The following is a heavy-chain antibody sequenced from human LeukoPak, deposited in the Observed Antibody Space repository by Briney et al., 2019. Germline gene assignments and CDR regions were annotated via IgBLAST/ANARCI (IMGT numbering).Heavy chain of an antibody. J-gene: IGHJ6*02. CDR1: GFTVSSNY. CDR3: AKDTVSRYCSGGSCLGAMDV. D-gene: IGHD2-15*01. Sequence: GGSLRLSCAASGFTVSSNYMSWVRQAPGKGLEWVSVIYSGGSTYYADSVKGRFTISRDNSKNTLYLQMNSLRAEDTAVYYCAKDTVSRYCSGGSCLGAMDVWGQGTTVTVSS. CDR2: IYSGGST. V-gene: IGHV3-53*05.